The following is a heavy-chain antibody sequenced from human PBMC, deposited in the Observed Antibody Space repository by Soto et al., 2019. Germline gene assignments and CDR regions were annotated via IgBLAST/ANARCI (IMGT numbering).Heavy chain of an antibody. D-gene: IGHD6-6*01. CDR2: INPSGGGT. CDR1: GYTFTNYY. V-gene: IGHV1-46*01. J-gene: IGHJ4*02. CDR3: ARGRNIAARPLDY. Sequence: QVQLVQSGAEVRKPGASVKVSCKASGYTFTNYYMHWVRQAPGQGLEWMGIINPSGGGTNYAQKFQGRVTMTRDTSTSILYMELSSVRTDDTAVYYCARGRNIAARPLDYWGQGTLVTVSS.